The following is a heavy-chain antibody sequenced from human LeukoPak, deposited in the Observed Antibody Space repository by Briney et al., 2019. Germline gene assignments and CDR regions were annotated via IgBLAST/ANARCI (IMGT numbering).Heavy chain of an antibody. CDR2: VSFDGNHI. Sequence: GGSLRLSCAASGFSFSTYTMHWVRQDPGKGLEWVGLVSFDGNHIDYADSVKGRFTISRDDSKNTLYLQMDSLRAEDTAVYYCAKCSLSGNSAPVDYWGQGTLVTISS. D-gene: IGHD1-26*01. V-gene: IGHV3-30*04. CDR3: AKCSLSGNSAPVDY. CDR1: GFSFSTYT. J-gene: IGHJ4*02.